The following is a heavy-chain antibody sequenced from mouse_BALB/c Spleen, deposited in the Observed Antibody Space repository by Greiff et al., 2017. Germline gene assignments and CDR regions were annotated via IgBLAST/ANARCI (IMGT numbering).Heavy chain of an antibody. V-gene: IGHV2-6-7*01. J-gene: IGHJ3*01. CDR3: ARARGAKGAWFAY. CDR1: GFSLTGYG. Sequence: VQLQQSGPGLVAPSQSLSITCTVSGFSLTGYGVNWVRQPPGKGLEWLGMIWGDGSTDYNSALKSRLSISKDNSKSQVFLKMNSLQTDDTARYYCARARGAKGAWFAYWGQGTLVTVSA. CDR2: IWGDGST. D-gene: IGHD3-1*01.